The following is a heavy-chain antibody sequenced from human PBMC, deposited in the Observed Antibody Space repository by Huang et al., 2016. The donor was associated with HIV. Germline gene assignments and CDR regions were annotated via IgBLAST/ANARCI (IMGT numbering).Heavy chain of an antibody. Sequence: EVQLVESGGGLVQPGGSLRLSCAASGFTFSSYWMHWVRQAPGKGGGGVSGIKSDGSRAGYADSVKGRLPIARDSAKNTLYLQMNSLRAEDTAVYYCVRDPRIQSWLNYFDYWGQGTLVSVSS. CDR2: IKSDGSRA. CDR1: GFTFSSYW. D-gene: IGHD3-22*01. J-gene: IGHJ4*02. V-gene: IGHV3-74*01. CDR3: VRDPRIQSWLNYFDY.